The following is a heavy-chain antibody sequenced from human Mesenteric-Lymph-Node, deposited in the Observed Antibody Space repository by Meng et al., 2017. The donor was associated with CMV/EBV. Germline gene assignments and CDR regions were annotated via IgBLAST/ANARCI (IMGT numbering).Heavy chain of an antibody. CDR1: EYILTNFD. J-gene: IGHJ3*01. D-gene: IGHD1-14*01. CDR3: AKEITVAGYAFDV. V-gene: IGHV1-8*01. CDR2: MNPNSGNT. Sequence: ASVKVSCKPSEYILTNFDINWVRQATGQGLEWMGWMNPNSGNTGYAQKFQGRVTMTRNTSTNTAYMELNSLRSEDTAVYYCAKEITVAGYAFDVWGQGTMVTVSS.